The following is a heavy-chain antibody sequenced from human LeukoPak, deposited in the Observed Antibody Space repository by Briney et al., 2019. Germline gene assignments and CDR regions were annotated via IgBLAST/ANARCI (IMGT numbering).Heavy chain of an antibody. CDR3: ARGMAATSGYLELEY. D-gene: IGHD3-22*01. CDR1: GLTFSSHA. J-gene: IGHJ4*02. V-gene: IGHV3-23*01. CDR2: ISGRGGNT. Sequence: PGGSLRLSCAASGLTFSSHAMSWVRQAPGKGLEWVSAISGRGGNTYYADSVKGRFTISRDSSKNTLYLQMNSLRAEDTAVYYCARGMAATSGYLELEYWGQGTLVTVST.